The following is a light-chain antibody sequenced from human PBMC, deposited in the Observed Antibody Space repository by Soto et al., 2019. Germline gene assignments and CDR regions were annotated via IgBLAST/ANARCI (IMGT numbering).Light chain of an antibody. CDR1: QSLSSSY. Sequence: EIVLTQSPGTLCLSPGETATLSCRASQSLSSSYLAWYQQKPGQAPRLLIYGASSRATGIPDRFSGSGSGTDFTLTISRLEPEDFAVYYCQQYGSSPSWAFGQGTKVEIK. J-gene: IGKJ1*01. CDR2: GAS. V-gene: IGKV3-20*01. CDR3: QQYGSSPSWA.